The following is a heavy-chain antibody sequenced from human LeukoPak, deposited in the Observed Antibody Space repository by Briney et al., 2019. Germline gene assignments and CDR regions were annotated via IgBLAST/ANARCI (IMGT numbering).Heavy chain of an antibody. J-gene: IGHJ4*02. D-gene: IGHD4-17*01. CDR3: AKDHYGDSPFDY. V-gene: IGHV3-23*01. CDR2: ISGSGGST. CDR1: GFTFSSYA. Sequence: GGSLRLSCAASGFTFSSYAMSWVRQAPGKGLEWVSAISGSGGSTYHADSGKGRFTISRDNSKNTMYLQMNSLRAEDTAVYYCAKDHYGDSPFDYWGQGTLVTVSA.